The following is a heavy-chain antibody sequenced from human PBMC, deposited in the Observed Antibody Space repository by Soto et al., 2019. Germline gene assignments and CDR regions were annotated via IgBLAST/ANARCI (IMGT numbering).Heavy chain of an antibody. Sequence: GGSLRLSCAASGFTFSSYGMHWVRQAPGKGLEWVAVVLHDGNNKYYADSVKGRFTISRDNSKNMVSLQMNSLRSEDTAVYYCARVKCTNGVCHPTAAYYYYGMDVWGQGTTVTVSS. D-gene: IGHD2-8*01. CDR2: VLHDGNNK. CDR3: ARVKCTNGVCHPTAAYYYYGMDV. V-gene: IGHV3-30*03. J-gene: IGHJ6*02. CDR1: GFTFSSYG.